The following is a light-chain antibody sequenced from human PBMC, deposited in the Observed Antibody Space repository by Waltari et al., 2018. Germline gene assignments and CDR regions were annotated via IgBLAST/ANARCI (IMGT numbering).Light chain of an antibody. CDR2: DAS. V-gene: IGKV3-20*01. J-gene: IGKJ2*01. Sequence: EVLLTQSPGTLSLSPGERATLSCRASQSVTSDHLAWYQQIPGQAPRLLIYDASRRATCIPDRFSGSGSGTGFTLTISRLEPEDFAVFYCHQYGSSPVTFGQGTKVQI. CDR3: HQYGSSPVT. CDR1: QSVTSDH.